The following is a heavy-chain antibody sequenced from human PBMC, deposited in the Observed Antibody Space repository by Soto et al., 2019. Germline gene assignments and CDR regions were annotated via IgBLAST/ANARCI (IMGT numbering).Heavy chain of an antibody. CDR3: AKWGGVGFLNYYYYTAV. V-gene: IGHV4-31*03. J-gene: IGHJ6*03. D-gene: IGHD2-8*02. CDR1: GGSISSGGYY. CDR2: IYYSGST. Sequence: TLSLTCTVSGGSISSGGYYWSWIRQHPGKGLEWIGYIYYSGSTYYNPSLKSRVTISVDTSKNHFSLKLSSLTAADTAVYYCAKWGGVGFLNYYYYTAVSDIYTIATVSS.